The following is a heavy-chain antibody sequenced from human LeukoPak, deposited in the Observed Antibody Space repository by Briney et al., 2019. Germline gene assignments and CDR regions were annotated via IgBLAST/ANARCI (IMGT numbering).Heavy chain of an antibody. D-gene: IGHD1-26*01. CDR1: GYTFTGYY. V-gene: IGHV1-2*02. CDR3: ARDLVGATNWFGP. CDR2: INPNSGGT. Sequence: ASVKVSCKASGYTFTGYYMHWVRQAPGQGLEWMGWINPNSGGTNYAQKFQGRVTMTRDTSISTAYMELSRLRSDDTAVYYCARDLVGATNWFGPWGQGTLVTVSS. J-gene: IGHJ5*02.